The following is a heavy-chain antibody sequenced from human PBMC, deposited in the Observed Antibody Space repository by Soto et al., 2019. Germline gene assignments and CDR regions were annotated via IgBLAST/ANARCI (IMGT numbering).Heavy chain of an antibody. CDR2: ISYDGSN. Sequence: GGSLRLSCAASGFTFSSYGMHWVRQAPGKGLEWVAVISYDGSNYYADSVKGRFTISRDKSKNTVFLQMNSLRADDTAVYHCAKDPNGDYVGAFDSWGQGTLVTVSS. V-gene: IGHV3-30*18. J-gene: IGHJ4*02. CDR3: AKDPNGDYVGAFDS. D-gene: IGHD4-17*01. CDR1: GFTFSSYG.